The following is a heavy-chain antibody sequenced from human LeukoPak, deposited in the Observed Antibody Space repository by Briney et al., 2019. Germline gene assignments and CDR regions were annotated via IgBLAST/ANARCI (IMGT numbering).Heavy chain of an antibody. J-gene: IGHJ4*02. CDR2: INPNSGGT. Sequence: ASVKVSCKASGYTFTGYYMYWVRQATGQGLEWMGWINPNSGGTNYAQKFQGRVTMTRDTSISTAYMELSRLRSDDTAVYYCARDPSPLGYCSSTSCYTRGVFDYWGQGTLVTVSS. CDR3: ARDPSPLGYCSSTSCYTRGVFDY. V-gene: IGHV1-2*02. CDR1: GYTFTGYY. D-gene: IGHD2-2*02.